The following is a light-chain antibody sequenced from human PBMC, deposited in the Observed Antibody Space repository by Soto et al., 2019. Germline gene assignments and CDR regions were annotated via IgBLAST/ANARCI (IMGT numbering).Light chain of an antibody. J-gene: IGKJ1*01. V-gene: IGKV3-11*01. Sequence: ENVQTDARRTLSLSPGERATLSCRASQSVSSNLAWYQQKPGQAPRLLIYDASNRATGIPARFSGSGSGTDFTLTISSLEPEDFAVYYCQQRSNWWTFGQGTKVDIK. CDR2: DAS. CDR3: QQRSNWWT. CDR1: QSVSSN.